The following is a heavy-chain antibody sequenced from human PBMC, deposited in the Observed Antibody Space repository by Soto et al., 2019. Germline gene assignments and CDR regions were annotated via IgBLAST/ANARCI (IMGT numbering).Heavy chain of an antibody. V-gene: IGHV3-48*01. CDR1: GFTFSIYS. J-gene: IGHJ3*02. CDR3: AIEKVGADSVHVFII. Sequence: EVQLVESGGGLVQPGGSLRLTCAASGFTFSIYSMNWVRQAPGKGLEWVSYIMPGSSHIFYADSVKGRFTISRDNAKNPLYLQARSLRAEETALYYCAIEKVGADSVHVFIIWGQMTMVIVSS. D-gene: IGHD1-26*01. CDR2: IMPGSSHI.